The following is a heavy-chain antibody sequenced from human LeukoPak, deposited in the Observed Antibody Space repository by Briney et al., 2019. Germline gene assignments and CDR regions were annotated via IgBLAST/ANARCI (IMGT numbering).Heavy chain of an antibody. CDR3: ARSKTTVSWFDP. J-gene: IGHJ5*02. Sequence: GGSLRLSCAASGFTFSSYWMHWVRQAPGKGLVWVSRINSDGSSTSYADSVKGRFTISRDNAKNTLYLQMNSLRAEDTAVYYCARSKTTVSWFDPWGQGTLVTVSS. CDR2: INSDGSST. CDR1: GFTFSSYW. D-gene: IGHD4-17*01. V-gene: IGHV3-74*01.